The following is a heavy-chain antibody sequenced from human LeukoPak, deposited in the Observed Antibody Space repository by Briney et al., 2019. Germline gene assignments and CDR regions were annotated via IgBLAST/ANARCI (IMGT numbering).Heavy chain of an antibody. V-gene: IGHV3-7*01. CDR2: INPDGAVK. Sequence: PGGSLRLSCAASGFIFSTTWMNWVRQAPGKGLEWVASINPDGAVKYHAHSLKGRFTISRDNAKNSLYLQMNSLRAEDTAVYYCARGSSSLYEIDYWGQGTLVTVSS. D-gene: IGHD6-6*01. CDR1: GFIFSTTW. CDR3: ARGSSSLYEIDY. J-gene: IGHJ4*02.